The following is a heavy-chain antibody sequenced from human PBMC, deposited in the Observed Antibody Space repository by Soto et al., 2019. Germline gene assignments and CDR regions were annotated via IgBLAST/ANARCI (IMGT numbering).Heavy chain of an antibody. Sequence: GGSLRLSCAASGFTFSSYGMHCVRQAPGKGLGWVAVIWYDGSNKYYADSVKGRFTISRDNSKNTLYLQMNSLRAEDTAVYYCARSPAYDILTGYYRFVLDYWGQGTLVTVSS. CDR1: GFTFSSYG. CDR2: IWYDGSNK. D-gene: IGHD3-9*01. V-gene: IGHV3-33*01. CDR3: ARSPAYDILTGYYRFVLDY. J-gene: IGHJ4*02.